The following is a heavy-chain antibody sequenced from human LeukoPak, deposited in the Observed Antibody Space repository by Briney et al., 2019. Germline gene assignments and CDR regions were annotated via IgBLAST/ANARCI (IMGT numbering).Heavy chain of an antibody. J-gene: IGHJ6*03. CDR3: ARGTTRTLWFGELLSDYMDV. Sequence: ASVKVSCKASGYTFTSYGISWVRQAPGQGLEWMGWISAYNGNTNYAQKFQGRVTMTRDTSISTAYMELSRLRSDDTAVYYCARGTTRTLWFGELLSDYMDVWGKGTTVTISS. CDR2: ISAYNGNT. V-gene: IGHV1-18*01. D-gene: IGHD3-10*01. CDR1: GYTFTSYG.